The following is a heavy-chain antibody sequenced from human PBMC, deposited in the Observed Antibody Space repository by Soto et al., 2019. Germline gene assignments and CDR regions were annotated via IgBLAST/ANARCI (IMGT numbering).Heavy chain of an antibody. Sequence: ASVKVSCKASGYTFTSYDINCVRQATGQGLEWMGWMNPNSGNTGYAQKFQGRVTMTRNTSISTAYMELSSLRSEDTAVYYCASGYCSSTSCLSDAFDIWGQGTMVTVSS. CDR1: GYTFTSYD. D-gene: IGHD2-2*01. J-gene: IGHJ3*02. CDR2: MNPNSGNT. CDR3: ASGYCSSTSCLSDAFDI. V-gene: IGHV1-8*01.